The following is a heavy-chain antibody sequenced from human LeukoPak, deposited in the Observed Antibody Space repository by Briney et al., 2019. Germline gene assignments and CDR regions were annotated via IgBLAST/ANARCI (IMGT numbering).Heavy chain of an antibody. V-gene: IGHV3-30*03. Sequence: PGGSLRLSCAASGSTFSSYGMHWVRQAPGKGLEWVAVISYDGSNKYYADSVKGRFTISRDNSKNTLYLQMNSLRAEDTAVYYCATSSGWYFVYWGQGTLVTVSS. D-gene: IGHD6-19*01. J-gene: IGHJ4*02. CDR2: ISYDGSNK. CDR3: ATSSGWYFVY. CDR1: GSTFSSYG.